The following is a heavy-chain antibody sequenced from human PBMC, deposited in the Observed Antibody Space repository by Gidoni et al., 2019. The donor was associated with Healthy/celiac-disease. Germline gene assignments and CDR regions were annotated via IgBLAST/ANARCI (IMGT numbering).Heavy chain of an antibody. CDR1: GFTFSSYE. D-gene: IGHD7-27*01. CDR2: SSSSGSTI. J-gene: IGHJ2*01. CDR3: ARDVQTGRWYFDL. Sequence: EVQLVESGGGLVQPGGCLRLSCAASGFTFSSYEMNWVRQAPGKGLEWVSYSSSSGSTIYYADSVKGRFTISRDNAKNSLCLQMNSLRAEDTAVYYCARDVQTGRWYFDLWGRGTLVTVSS. V-gene: IGHV3-48*03.